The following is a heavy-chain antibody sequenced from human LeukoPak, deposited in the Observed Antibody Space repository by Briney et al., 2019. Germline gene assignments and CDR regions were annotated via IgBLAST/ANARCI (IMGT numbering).Heavy chain of an antibody. CDR3: ARDKPHFDY. Sequence: PGRSLRLSCAASGITFSNFAMHWVRQAPGKGLEWVAVISYDGSNKYYADSVKGRFTISRDNSKNTLYLQMYSLRAEDTAVYYCARDKPHFDYWGQGTLVTVSS. CDR1: GITFSNFA. CDR2: ISYDGSNK. V-gene: IGHV3-30-3*01. J-gene: IGHJ4*02.